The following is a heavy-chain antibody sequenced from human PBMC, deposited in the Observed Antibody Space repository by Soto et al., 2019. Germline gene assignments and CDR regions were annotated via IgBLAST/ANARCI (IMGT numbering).Heavy chain of an antibody. CDR2: ISWNSGSI. CDR3: AKDILSGSSGYDAFDI. V-gene: IGHV3-9*01. J-gene: IGHJ3*02. CDR1: GFTFDDYA. D-gene: IGHD6-6*01. Sequence: GGSLRLSCAASGFTFDDYAMHWVRQAPGKGLEWVSGISWNSGSIGYADSVKGRFTISRDNAKNSLYLQMNSLRAEDTALYYCAKDILSGSSGYDAFDIWGQGTMVTVSS.